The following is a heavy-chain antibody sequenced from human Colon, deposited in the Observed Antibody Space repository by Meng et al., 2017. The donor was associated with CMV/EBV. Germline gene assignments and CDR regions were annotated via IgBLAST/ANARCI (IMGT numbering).Heavy chain of an antibody. J-gene: IGHJ4*02. V-gene: IGHV1-18*01. Sequence: SCKASGYTCTSYGISGLRQAPGQGLEWMGWISGYNGNTKYAQKIQGRVTMTTDTSTSTVYMELRSLRSDDTAVYYCARHRSTPEFDYWGQGTLVTVSS. D-gene: IGHD2-15*01. CDR2: ISGYNGNT. CDR3: ARHRSTPEFDY. CDR1: GYTCTSYG.